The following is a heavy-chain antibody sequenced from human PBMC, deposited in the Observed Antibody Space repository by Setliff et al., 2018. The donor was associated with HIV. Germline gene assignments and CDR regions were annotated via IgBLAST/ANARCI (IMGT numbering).Heavy chain of an antibody. CDR2: IHDSGRT. J-gene: IGHJ5*02. V-gene: IGHV4-38-2*01. CDR3: ASRIYYYDESRVLREEGFVP. Sequence: SETLSLTCGVSGYSLTSGYYWGWIRQPPGKGLEWIGSIHDSGRTYYNPSLESRLTISIDTSKNQFSLKLTSVTAADTAMYYCASRIYYYDESRVLREEGFVPWGQGTLVTVSS. CDR1: GYSLTSGYY. D-gene: IGHD3-22*01.